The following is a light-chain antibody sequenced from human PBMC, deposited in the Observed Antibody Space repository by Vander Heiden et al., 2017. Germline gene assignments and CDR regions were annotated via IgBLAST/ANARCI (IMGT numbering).Light chain of an antibody. CDR3: HQSYSLPYT. CDR1: QTITTY. CDR2: SAS. Sequence: DIQMTQSPSSLSASVGDRVTISCRASQTITTYLSWYQHEPGKAPKLLIYSASNWQNGVPSRFSGSGSGTDFTLTISSLQPDDFATYYCHQSYSLPYTFGQGTKLEIK. V-gene: IGKV1-39*01. J-gene: IGKJ2*01.